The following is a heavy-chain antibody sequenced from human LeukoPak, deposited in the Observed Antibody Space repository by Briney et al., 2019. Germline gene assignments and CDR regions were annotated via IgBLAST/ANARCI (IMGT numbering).Heavy chain of an antibody. CDR1: GGSISSGGYY. J-gene: IGHJ6*02. Sequence: PSQTLSLTCTVSGGSISSGGYYWSWIRQHPGKGLEWIGYIYYSGSTYYNPSLKSRVTIAVDTSKNQFSLKLSSVTAADTAVYYCAREDVEYSYGMDVWGQGTTVTVSS. V-gene: IGHV4-31*03. D-gene: IGHD3-10*02. CDR2: IYYSGST. CDR3: AREDVEYSYGMDV.